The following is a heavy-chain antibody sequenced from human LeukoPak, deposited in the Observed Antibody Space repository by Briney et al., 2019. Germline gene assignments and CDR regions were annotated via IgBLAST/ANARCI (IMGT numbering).Heavy chain of an antibody. CDR1: GFTFDDYA. CDR3: ANDEGY. CDR2: ISWNSGSI. V-gene: IGHV3-9*01. J-gene: IGHJ4*02. Sequence: GRSLRLSCAASGFTFDDYAMHWVRQAPGKGLEWVSGISWNSGSIGYADSVKGRFTISRDNAKNSLYLQMNSLRAEDTALYYCANDEGYWGQGTLVTVYS.